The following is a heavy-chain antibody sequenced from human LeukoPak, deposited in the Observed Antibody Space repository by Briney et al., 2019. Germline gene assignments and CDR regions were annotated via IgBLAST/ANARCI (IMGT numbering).Heavy chain of an antibody. J-gene: IGHJ4*02. CDR3: ARVDRWLQPLGQSDY. D-gene: IGHD5-24*01. Sequence: GGSLRLSCAASGFTFSSYSMNWVRQAPGKGLEWVSSISSSSSYIYYADSVKGRFTISRDNAKNSLYLQMNSLRAEDTAVYYCARVDRWLQPLGQSDYWGQGTLVTVSS. CDR1: GFTFSSYS. CDR2: ISSSSSYI. V-gene: IGHV3-21*01.